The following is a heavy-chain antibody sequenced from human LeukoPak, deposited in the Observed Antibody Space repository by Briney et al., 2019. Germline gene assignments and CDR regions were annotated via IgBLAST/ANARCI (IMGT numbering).Heavy chain of an antibody. J-gene: IGHJ3*02. CDR1: GFTFSSYS. CDR3: ARDDYGDYEGAFDI. CDR2: ISSSSSYI. D-gene: IGHD4-17*01. V-gene: IGHV3-21*01. Sequence: GSLRLSCAASGFTFSSYSMNWVLQAPGKGLEWVSSISSSSSYIYYADSVKGRFTISRDNAKNSLYLQMNSLRAEDTAVYYCARDDYGDYEGAFDIWGQGTMVTVSS.